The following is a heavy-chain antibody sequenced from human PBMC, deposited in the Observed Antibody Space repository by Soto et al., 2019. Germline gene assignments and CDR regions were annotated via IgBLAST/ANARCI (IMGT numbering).Heavy chain of an antibody. CDR2: IKRDGSAS. CDR3: ARDQGREILASAFDF. V-gene: IGHV3-7*01. J-gene: IGHJ3*01. Sequence: EVQLVESGGGLVQPGESLRLSCAASGFSFTSHWMSWVRQAPGKGLEWVATIKRDGSASYYLGSVKGRFTISRDNANDSLFLEITSLRAEDTAVYYCARDQGREILASAFDFWGQGTKVTVAS. CDR1: GFSFTSHW. D-gene: IGHD5-12*01.